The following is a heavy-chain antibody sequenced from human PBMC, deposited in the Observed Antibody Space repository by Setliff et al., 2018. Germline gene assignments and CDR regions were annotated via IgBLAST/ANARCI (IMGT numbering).Heavy chain of an antibody. CDR3: ARESDDFWSGYYFDS. V-gene: IGHV4-61*09. D-gene: IGHD3-3*01. CDR2: IYTSGST. CDR1: GGSISSGNYY. J-gene: IGHJ4*02. Sequence: SETLSLTCTVSGGSISSGNYYWSWIRQPAGKGLEWIGHIYTSGSTNYNPSLKSRVTISVDTSKNQFSLKLSSVTAADTAVYYCARESDDFWSGYYFDSWSQGTLVTVSS.